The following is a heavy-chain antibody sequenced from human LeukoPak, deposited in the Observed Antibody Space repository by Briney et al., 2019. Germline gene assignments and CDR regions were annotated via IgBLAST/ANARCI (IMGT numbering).Heavy chain of an antibody. CDR1: GFTFSSYA. CDR3: AKDREYSGAYRDAFDF. V-gene: IGHV3-23*01. CDR2: ISGSGGST. D-gene: IGHD1-26*01. Sequence: HPGGSLRLSCAASGFTFSSYAMSWVRQAPGKGLEWVSAISGSGGSTYYADSVKGRFTISRDNSKNTLYLQMNSLRAEDTAVYYCAKDREYSGAYRDAFDFWGQGTMVTVSS. J-gene: IGHJ3*01.